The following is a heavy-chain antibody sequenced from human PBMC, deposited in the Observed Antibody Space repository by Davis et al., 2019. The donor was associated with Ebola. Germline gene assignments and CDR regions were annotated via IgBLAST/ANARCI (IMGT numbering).Heavy chain of an antibody. V-gene: IGHV3-23*01. J-gene: IGHJ6*04. CDR1: GFTFSTYA. CDR2: ISGSGGST. D-gene: IGHD3-22*01. Sequence: GESLKISCAASGFTFSTYAMSWVRQAPGKGLEWVSAISGSGGSTYYADSVKGRFTISRDNSKHTLYLQMNSLRAEDTAVYYCARGSSLGYDSSGYYGSPTYYYYYGMDVWGKGTTVTVSS. CDR3: ARGSSLGYDSSGYYGSPTYYYYYGMDV.